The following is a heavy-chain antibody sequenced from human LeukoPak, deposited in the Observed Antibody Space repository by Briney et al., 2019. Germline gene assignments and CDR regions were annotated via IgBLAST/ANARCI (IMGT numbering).Heavy chain of an antibody. CDR2: ISSSSSYI. D-gene: IGHD6-25*01. CDR3: ARDGLAAATLHWCFDL. J-gene: IGHJ2*01. CDR1: GFTFSTYS. V-gene: IGHV3-21*01. Sequence: GGSLRLSCAAPGFTFSTYSINWVRQAPGKGLEWVSSISSSSSYIYYADSVKGRFTISRDNAKNSLSLQMNSLRAVDTAVYYCARDGLAAATLHWCFDLWGRGTLVTVSS.